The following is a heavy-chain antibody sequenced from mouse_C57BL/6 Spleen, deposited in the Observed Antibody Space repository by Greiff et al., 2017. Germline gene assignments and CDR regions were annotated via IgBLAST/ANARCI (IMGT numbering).Heavy chain of an antibody. CDR1: GYTFTDYE. Sequence: VQLQESGAELVRPGASVTLSCKASGYTFTDYEMHWVKQTPVHGLEWIGAIDPETGGTAYNQKFKGKAILTADKSSSTAYMELRSLTSEDSAVYYCTRPGYYGSSDYWGQGTTLTVSS. CDR2: IDPETGGT. D-gene: IGHD1-1*01. V-gene: IGHV1-15*01. CDR3: TRPGYYGSSDY. J-gene: IGHJ2*01.